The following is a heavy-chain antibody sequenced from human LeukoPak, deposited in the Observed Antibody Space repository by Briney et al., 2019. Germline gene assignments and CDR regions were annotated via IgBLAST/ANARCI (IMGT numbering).Heavy chain of an antibody. CDR1: GYTFTGYY. J-gene: IGHJ3*02. CDR2: INPNSGGT. V-gene: IGHV1-2*02. Sequence: ASVKVSCKASGYTFTGYYIHWVRQAPGQGLEWMGWINPNSGGTNYAQKFQGRVTMTRDTSISTAYIEPSRLRSDDTALYYCARHRGTSDTFDIWGQGTMVTVSS. D-gene: IGHD1-1*01. CDR3: ARHRGTSDTFDI.